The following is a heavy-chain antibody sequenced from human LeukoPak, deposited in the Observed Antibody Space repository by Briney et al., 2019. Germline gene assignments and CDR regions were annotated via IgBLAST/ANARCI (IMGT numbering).Heavy chain of an antibody. V-gene: IGHV1-2*02. D-gene: IGHD5-18*01. CDR1: GYTFTGYY. Sequence: ASVKVSCKASGYTFTGYYMHWVRQAPGQGLEWMGWINPNSGGTNYAQKFQGRVTMTRDTYISTAYMELSSLRSDDTAVYYCARDLEDTAMPTDYWGQGTLVTVSS. CDR2: INPNSGGT. J-gene: IGHJ4*02. CDR3: ARDLEDTAMPTDY.